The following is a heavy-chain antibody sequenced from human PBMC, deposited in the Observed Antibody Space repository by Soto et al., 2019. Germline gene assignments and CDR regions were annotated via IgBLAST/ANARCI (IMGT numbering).Heavy chain of an antibody. Sequence: PSETLSLTCAVSGGSISSGGYSWSWIRQPPGKGLEWIGYIYHSGSTYYNPSPKSRVTISVDGSKNQFTLKLSSVTAADTAVYYCARRYSGYGDYWGQGTLVTVS. CDR3: ARRYSGYGDY. V-gene: IGHV4-30-2*01. J-gene: IGHJ4*02. CDR2: IYHSGST. D-gene: IGHD5-12*01. CDR1: GGSISSGGYS.